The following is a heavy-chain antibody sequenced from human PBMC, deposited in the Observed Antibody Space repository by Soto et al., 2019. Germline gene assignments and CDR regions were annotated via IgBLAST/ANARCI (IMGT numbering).Heavy chain of an antibody. J-gene: IGHJ5*02. CDR3: SRDRYYYGSGSPNWFDP. V-gene: IGHV3-30*04. CDR2: ICDDGSNK. D-gene: IGHD3-10*01. CDR1: GVTFSSYA. Sequence: PGGSLRLSCAASGVTFSSYAMNWVRQAPGKGLEWVAVICDDGSNKYYADSVKGRFTSSRDNSKNTLYLQMNSLRAEDTAVYYCSRDRYYYGSGSPNWFDPWGQGTLVTVSS.